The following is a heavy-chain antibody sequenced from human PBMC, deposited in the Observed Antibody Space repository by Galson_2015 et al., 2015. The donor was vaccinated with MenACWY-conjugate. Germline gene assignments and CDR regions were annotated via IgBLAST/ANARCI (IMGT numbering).Heavy chain of an antibody. CDR1: GFIFSSYP. J-gene: IGHJ4*02. CDR3: ARDPPTAMGFDY. Sequence: LRLSCAASGFIFSSYPMSWVRQPPGKGLEWVSYISSSGNTIYYADSVKGRFTISRDNAKNSVFLQMNSLRDEDTAVYYCARDPPTAMGFDYWGQGALVTVSS. CDR2: ISSSGNTI. V-gene: IGHV3-48*02. D-gene: IGHD5-18*01.